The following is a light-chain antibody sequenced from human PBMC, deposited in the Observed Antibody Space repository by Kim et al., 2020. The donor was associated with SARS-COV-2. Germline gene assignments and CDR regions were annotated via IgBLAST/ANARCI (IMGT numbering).Light chain of an antibody. CDR1: QSIRRH. V-gene: IGKV1-39*01. CDR2: AAS. CDR3: QQTSNTPGT. J-gene: IGKJ1*01. Sequence: DIQMTQSPSSLSASIGDRVTITCRASQSIRRHLNWYQQKLGKAPNLLIHAASTLHSGVPSRFSGSGSGTDFTLTISSLQPEDFAIYYCQQTSNTPGTFGQGTKVDSK.